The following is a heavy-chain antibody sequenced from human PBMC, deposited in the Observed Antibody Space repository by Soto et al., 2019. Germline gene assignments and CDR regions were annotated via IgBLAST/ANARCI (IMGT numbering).Heavy chain of an antibody. J-gene: IGHJ5*02. CDR2: IIPIFGTA. CDR1: GGTFSSYA. D-gene: IGHD6-6*01. V-gene: IGHV1-69*13. Sequence: SVKVSFKASGGTFSSYAISWLRQAPGQGLEWMGGIIPIFGTANYAQKFQGRVTITADESTSTAYMELSSLRSEDTAVYYYASRPRGWFDPWGQGTLVTVSS. CDR3: ASRPRGWFDP.